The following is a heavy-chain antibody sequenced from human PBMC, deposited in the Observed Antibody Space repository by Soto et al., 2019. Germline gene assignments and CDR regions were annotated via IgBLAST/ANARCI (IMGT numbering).Heavy chain of an antibody. CDR3: VTRSRGLQSSPPRLDS. Sequence: EVQLLESGGGLVQPGGSLRLSCAASGLTFSGYGMSWVRQAPGTGLEWVSGISGSGSTTYYADSVTGRFTISRDDSKNILFLQMNSLRAEDTAVYYCVTRSRGLQSSPPRLDSWGQGTLVTVSS. J-gene: IGHJ4*02. V-gene: IGHV3-23*01. CDR1: GLTFSGYG. CDR2: ISGSGSTT. D-gene: IGHD4-4*01.